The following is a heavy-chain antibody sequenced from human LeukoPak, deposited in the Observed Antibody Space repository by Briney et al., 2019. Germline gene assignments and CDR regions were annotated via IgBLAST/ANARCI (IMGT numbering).Heavy chain of an antibody. CDR1: GYTFTSYG. J-gene: IGHJ5*02. V-gene: IGHV1-18*01. CDR2: VSPYNGNT. D-gene: IGHD2-8*01. Sequence: ASVKVSCKTSGYTFTSYGISWVRLAPGQGLEWMGWVSPYNGNTKYIQKFQGRVTMTTDTSTSTVYMELRSLRSDDTAVYFCARGGTSGVDPWGQGTLVTISS. CDR3: ARGGTSGVDP.